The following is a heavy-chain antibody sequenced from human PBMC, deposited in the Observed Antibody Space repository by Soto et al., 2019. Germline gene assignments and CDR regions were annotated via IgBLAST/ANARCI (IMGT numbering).Heavy chain of an antibody. J-gene: IGHJ6*03. CDR3: TRRYDFWSGYPLGGTYYYYMDV. CDR2: IRSKANSYAT. CDR1: GFTFSGSA. V-gene: IGHV3-73*01. Sequence: GGSLRLSCAASGFTFSGSAMHWVRQASGKGLEWVGRIRSKANSYATAYAASVKGRFTISRDDSKNTAYLQMNSLKTEDTAVYYCTRRYDFWSGYPLGGTYYYYMDVWGKGTTVTVSS. D-gene: IGHD3-3*01.